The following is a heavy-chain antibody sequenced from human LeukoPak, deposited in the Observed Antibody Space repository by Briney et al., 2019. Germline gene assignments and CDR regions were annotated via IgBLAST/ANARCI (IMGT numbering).Heavy chain of an antibody. CDR2: ISYDGSNK. CDR3: AKDEVPGIAVAKGAFDI. Sequence: PGRSLRLSCAASGFTFSSYGMHWVRQAPGKGLEWVAVISYDGSNKYYADSVKGRFTISRGNSKNTLYLQMNSLRAEDTAVYYCAKDEVPGIAVAKGAFDIWGQGTMVTVSS. J-gene: IGHJ3*02. V-gene: IGHV3-30*18. D-gene: IGHD6-19*01. CDR1: GFTFSSYG.